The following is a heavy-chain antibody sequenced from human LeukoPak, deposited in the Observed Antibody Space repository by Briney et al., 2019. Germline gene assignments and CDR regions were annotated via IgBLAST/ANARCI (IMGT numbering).Heavy chain of an antibody. CDR1: GLTVRSNY. CDR3: ARVREDIAAFDY. J-gene: IGHJ4*02. CDR2: IYTGGGT. Sequence: PGGSLRLSCAASGLTVRSNYMSWVRQAPGMGLEWVSVIYTGGGTYIADSVKGRFTISRDNSKNTLYLQMDSLRVEDTAVYYCARVREDIAAFDYWGQGTLVTVSS. D-gene: IGHD6-13*01. V-gene: IGHV3-66*01.